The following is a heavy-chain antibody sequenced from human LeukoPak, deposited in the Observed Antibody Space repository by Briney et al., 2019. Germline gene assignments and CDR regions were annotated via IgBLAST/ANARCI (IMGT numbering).Heavy chain of an antibody. V-gene: IGHV3-23*01. CDR1: GFTFSDYY. CDR3: AKEYTGTFSPFPSYFDN. J-gene: IGHJ4*02. Sequence: GGSLRLSCAASGFTFSDYYMSWVRQAPGKGLEWVSAITGSGGRTYYADSVKGRFTISRDNSKNTLYLQMNSLRAEDTAIYYCAKEYTGTFSPFPSYFDNWGQGTLVTVSS. CDR2: ITGSGGRT. D-gene: IGHD1-26*01.